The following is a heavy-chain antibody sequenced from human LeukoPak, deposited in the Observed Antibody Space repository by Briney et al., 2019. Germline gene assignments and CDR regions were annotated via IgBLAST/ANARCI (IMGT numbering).Heavy chain of an antibody. CDR3: ARMVVDVTRWFDP. V-gene: IGHV4-30-2*01. Sequence: SETLSLTCDVSGDSMSSSRFSWSWIRQTPGKGLEWIGYNYHGGSTHYNPSLKSRVTISVDRSKKQFSLNLNPMTAADTAVYYCARMVVDVTRWFDPWGQGILVTVSS. CDR1: GDSMSSSRFS. CDR2: NYHGGST. D-gene: IGHD2-15*01. J-gene: IGHJ5*02.